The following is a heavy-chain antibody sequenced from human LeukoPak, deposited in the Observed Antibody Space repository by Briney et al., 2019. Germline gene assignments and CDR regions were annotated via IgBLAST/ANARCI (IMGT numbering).Heavy chain of an antibody. Sequence: SETLSLTCTVSGGSISSSSYYWGWIRQPPGKGLEWIANIYYSGTPYYNPSLKSRVTISVDTSKNQFSLKLRSVTATDTAVYFCAKTTQQLFDFWGQGTLVTVTS. D-gene: IGHD6-13*01. CDR2: IYYSGTP. CDR1: GGSISSSSYY. J-gene: IGHJ4*02. CDR3: AKTTQQLFDF. V-gene: IGHV4-39*01.